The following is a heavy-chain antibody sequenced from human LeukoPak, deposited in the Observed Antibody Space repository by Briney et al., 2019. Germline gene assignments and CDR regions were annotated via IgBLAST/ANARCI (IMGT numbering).Heavy chain of an antibody. CDR1: GYTFTSYA. D-gene: IGHD6-13*01. J-gene: IGHJ6*03. CDR3: ARAVDSSSWYSLSDYYYYMDV. V-gene: IGHV7-4-1*02. CDR2: INTNTGNP. Sequence: GASVKVSCKASGYTFTSYAMNWVRQAPGQGLEWMGWINTNTGNPTYAQGFTGRFVFSLDTSVSTAYLQISSLKAEDTAVYYCARAVDSSSWYSLSDYYYYMDVWGKGTTVTVSS.